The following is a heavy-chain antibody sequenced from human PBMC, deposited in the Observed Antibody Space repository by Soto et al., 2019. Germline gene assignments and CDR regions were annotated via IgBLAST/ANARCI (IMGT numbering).Heavy chain of an antibody. CDR2: MNQDGSEK. V-gene: IGHV3-7*03. Sequence: DVQLVESGGGLVQPGGSLRLSCAASGFTFSSSWMSWVRQAPGEGLEWGANMNQDGSEKTYADSGKGRFTISRDNAKNSVYLEMNSLRVEDTAVYYCARGHYGMDVWGQGTTVTVSS. CDR1: GFTFSSSW. J-gene: IGHJ6*02. CDR3: ARGHYGMDV.